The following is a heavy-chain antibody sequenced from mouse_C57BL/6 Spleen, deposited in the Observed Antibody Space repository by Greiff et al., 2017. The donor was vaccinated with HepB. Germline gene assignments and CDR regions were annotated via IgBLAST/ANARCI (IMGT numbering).Heavy chain of an antibody. CDR3: AKEGEPYYGSSLSYWYFDV. D-gene: IGHD1-1*01. J-gene: IGHJ1*03. CDR2: INPSNGGT. CDR1: GYTFTSYW. V-gene: IGHV1-53*01. Sequence: QVQLKQPGTELVKPGASVKLSCKASGYTFTSYWMHWVKQRPGQGLEWIGNINPSNGGTNYNEKFKSKATLTVDKSSSTAYMQLSSLTSEDSAVYYCAKEGEPYYGSSLSYWYFDVWGTGTTVTVSS.